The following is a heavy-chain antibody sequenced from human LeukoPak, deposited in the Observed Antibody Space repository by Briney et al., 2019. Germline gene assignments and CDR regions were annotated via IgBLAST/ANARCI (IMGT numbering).Heavy chain of an antibody. CDR2: TSGPGGSR. CDR1: GFTFSSYA. CDR3: AKAGLGYLGGFDY. Sequence: GGSLRLSCAASGFTFSSYAMSWVRQAPGKGLEWVSATSGPGGSRDYADSVKGRFTISRDNSKNTLYLQMNSLRAEDTAIYYCAKAGLGYLGGFDYWGQGTLVTVSS. J-gene: IGHJ4*02. V-gene: IGHV3-23*01. D-gene: IGHD5-18*01.